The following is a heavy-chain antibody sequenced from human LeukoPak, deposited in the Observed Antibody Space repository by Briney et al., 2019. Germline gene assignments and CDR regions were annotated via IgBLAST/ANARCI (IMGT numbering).Heavy chain of an antibody. J-gene: IGHJ4*02. CDR2: ISSSSSTI. Sequence: GGSLRLSCAASGFTFITYSMNWVRQAPGKGLEWVSYISSSSSTIYYADSVKGRFTISRDNAKNSLYLQMNSLRAEDTAVYYCAREYSSSSGRSLDYWGQGTLVTVSS. CDR3: AREYSSSSGRSLDY. CDR1: GFTFITYS. V-gene: IGHV3-48*04. D-gene: IGHD6-6*01.